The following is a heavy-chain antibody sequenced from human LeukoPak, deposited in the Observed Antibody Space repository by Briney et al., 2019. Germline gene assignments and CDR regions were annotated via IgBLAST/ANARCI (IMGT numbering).Heavy chain of an antibody. CDR2: FIPILGTA. J-gene: IGHJ6*02. CDR3: ARGLYCSSSTSCYDYGMDV. D-gene: IGHD2-2*01. V-gene: IGHV1-69*01. Sequence: SVKVSCKATGGTFRSYGLNWVRQAPGQGLEWMGGFIPILGTAKYAQKLQGRVTITADESTSTGYMELSSLRYEDTAVYYCARGLYCSSSTSCYDYGMDVWGQGTTVTVSS. CDR1: GGTFRSYG.